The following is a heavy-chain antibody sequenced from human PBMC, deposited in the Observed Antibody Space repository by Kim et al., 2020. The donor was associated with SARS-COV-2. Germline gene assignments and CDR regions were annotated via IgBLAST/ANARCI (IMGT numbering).Heavy chain of an antibody. V-gene: IGHV4-59*01. D-gene: IGHD6-19*01. Sequence: PSLTSRVTISVDTSKNQFSLKLSSVTAADTAVYYCARDNSSGWYYYGMDVWGQGTTVTVSS. CDR3: ARDNSSGWYYYGMDV. J-gene: IGHJ6*02.